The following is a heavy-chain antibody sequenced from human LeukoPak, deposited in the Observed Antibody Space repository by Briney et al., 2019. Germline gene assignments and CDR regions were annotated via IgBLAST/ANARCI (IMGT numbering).Heavy chain of an antibody. V-gene: IGHV5-51*01. D-gene: IGHD1-26*01. CDR2: IYPGDSDT. J-gene: IGHJ1*01. Sequence: GESLKISCKGSGYSFTSYWIGWVRQMPWKGLEWMGIIYPGDSDTRYSPSFQGQVTISADKSISTAYLQWSSLKASDTAMYYCARPGIVGATTPEYFQHWGQGTLVTVSS. CDR1: GYSFTSYW. CDR3: ARPGIVGATTPEYFQH.